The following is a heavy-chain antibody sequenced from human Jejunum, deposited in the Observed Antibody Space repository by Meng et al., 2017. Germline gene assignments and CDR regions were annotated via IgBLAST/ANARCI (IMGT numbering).Heavy chain of an antibody. CDR1: GGSIESNNW. D-gene: IGHD3-10*02. Sequence: QVELQEPGPGLVKPSETLSLTCAVSGGSIESNNWWTWIRQPPGQGLERIGEVYHSGSTHYNPSLQSRVTISIDNSKNRFSLSLNSVTAADTAIYYCARADYVRYFDLWGRGTLVTVSS. CDR2: VYHSGST. V-gene: IGHV4-4*02. J-gene: IGHJ2*01. CDR3: ARADYVRYFDL.